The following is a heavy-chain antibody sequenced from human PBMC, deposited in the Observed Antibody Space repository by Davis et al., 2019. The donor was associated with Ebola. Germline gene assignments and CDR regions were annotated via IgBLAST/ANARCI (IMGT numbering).Heavy chain of an antibody. CDR2: INPNSGGT. CDR1: GYTFTGYY. J-gene: IGHJ6*02. CDR3: ASGVEGSYGSRPYYYYGMDV. D-gene: IGHD5-18*01. Sequence: ASVKVSCKASGYTFTGYYMHWVRQAPGQGLEWMGWINPNSGGTNYAQKFQGWVTMTRDTSISTAYMELSSLRSEDTAVYYCASGVEGSYGSRPYYYYGMDVWGQGTTVTVSS. V-gene: IGHV1-2*04.